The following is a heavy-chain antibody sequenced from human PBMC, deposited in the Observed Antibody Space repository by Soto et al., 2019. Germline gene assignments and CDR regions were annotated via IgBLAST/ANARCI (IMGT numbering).Heavy chain of an antibody. J-gene: IGHJ4*02. D-gene: IGHD3-10*01. CDR1: GGSISSYY. Sequence: SETLSLTCTVSGGSISSYYWSWIRQPPGKGLEWIGYIYYSGSTNYNPSLKSRVTISVDTSKNQFSLKLSSVTAADTAVYYCARAGLVTMVRGVIPYIFDYWGQGTLVTVSS. CDR2: IYYSGST. CDR3: ARAGLVTMVRGVIPYIFDY. V-gene: IGHV4-59*01.